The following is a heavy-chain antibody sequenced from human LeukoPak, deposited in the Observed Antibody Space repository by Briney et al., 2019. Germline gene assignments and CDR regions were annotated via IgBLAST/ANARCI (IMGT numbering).Heavy chain of an antibody. J-gene: IGHJ5*02. V-gene: IGHV1-69*02. CDR1: GGTFSSYT. D-gene: IGHD3-3*01. CDR2: IIPILGIA. Sequence: SVRVSCKASGGTFSSYTISWVRQAPGQGLEWMGRIIPILGIANYAQKFQGRVTITADKSTSTAYMELSSLRSEDTAVYYCARSTTIFGVVIIGWFDPWGQGTLVTVSS. CDR3: ARSTTIFGVVIIGWFDP.